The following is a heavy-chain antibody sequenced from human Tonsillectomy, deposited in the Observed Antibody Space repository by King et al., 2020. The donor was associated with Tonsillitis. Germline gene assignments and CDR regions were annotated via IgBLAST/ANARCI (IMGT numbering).Heavy chain of an antibody. CDR2: IYYSGST. D-gene: IGHD3-10*01. CDR1: GGSISSYY. Sequence: QLQESGPGLVKPSETLSLTCTVSGGSISSYYWSWIRQPPGKGLEWIGYIYYSGSTNYNPSLKSRVTISVDTSKNQFSLKLSSVTAADTAVYYCASDYYGSGSYGGYFDYWGQGTLVTVSS. CDR3: ASDYYGSGSYGGYFDY. J-gene: IGHJ4*02. V-gene: IGHV4-59*01.